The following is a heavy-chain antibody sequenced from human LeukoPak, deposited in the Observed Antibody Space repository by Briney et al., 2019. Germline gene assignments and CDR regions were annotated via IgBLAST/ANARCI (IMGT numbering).Heavy chain of an antibody. CDR2: ISSSSSYI. V-gene: IGHV3-21*01. J-gene: IGHJ1*01. Sequence: GESLRLSCAASGFSFRTYEMTWVRQAPGKGLEWVSSISSSSSYIYYADSVKGRFTISRDNAKNSLYLQMNSLRAEDTAVYYCARDEGYFQHWGQGTLVTVSS. CDR1: GFSFRTYE. CDR3: ARDEGYFQH.